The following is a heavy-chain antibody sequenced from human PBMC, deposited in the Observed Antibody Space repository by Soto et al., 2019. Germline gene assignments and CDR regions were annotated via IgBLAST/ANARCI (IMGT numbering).Heavy chain of an antibody. D-gene: IGHD4-4*01. V-gene: IGHV1-69*01. CDR2: IIPIFGTA. CDR1: GGTFSSYA. Sequence: QVQLVQSGAAVQKPGSSVTVSCKASGGTFSSYAISWVRQAPGQGLEWVGGIIPIFGTANYAQKFQGRVTITADESTSTAYMELSSLRSEDTAVYYCATEGLAGLQSDYYGMDVWGQGTTVTVSS. J-gene: IGHJ6*02. CDR3: ATEGLAGLQSDYYGMDV.